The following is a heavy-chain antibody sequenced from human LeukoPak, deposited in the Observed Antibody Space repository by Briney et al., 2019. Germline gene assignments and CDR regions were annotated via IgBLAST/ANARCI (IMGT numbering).Heavy chain of an antibody. Sequence: GGSLRLSCAASGFTFSSYSMNWVRQAPGKGLEWVSYISSSSSTIYYADSVKGRFTISRDNAKNSLYLQMNSLRAEDTAVYYCARDGKGSADDDYGDYEYYYYYMDVWGKGTTVTVSS. CDR3: ARDGKGSADDDYGDYEYYYYYMDV. J-gene: IGHJ6*03. CDR1: GFTFSSYS. D-gene: IGHD4-17*01. CDR2: ISSSSSTI. V-gene: IGHV3-48*04.